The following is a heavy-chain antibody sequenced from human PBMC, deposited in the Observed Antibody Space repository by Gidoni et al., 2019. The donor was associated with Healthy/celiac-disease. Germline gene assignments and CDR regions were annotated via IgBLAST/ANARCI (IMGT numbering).Heavy chain of an antibody. J-gene: IGHJ4*02. D-gene: IGHD1-26*01. CDR3: AKGDRWVDATYFDY. Sequence: QVQLVESGGGVVQPGWSLRLSCAASGFTFSSYGMHWVRQAPGKGLEGVAVRSYEGSNKYYADSVKGRFTISRDNSKNTLYLQMNSLRAEDTAVYYCAKGDRWVDATYFDYWGQGTLVTVSS. V-gene: IGHV3-30*18. CDR1: GFTFSSYG. CDR2: RSYEGSNK.